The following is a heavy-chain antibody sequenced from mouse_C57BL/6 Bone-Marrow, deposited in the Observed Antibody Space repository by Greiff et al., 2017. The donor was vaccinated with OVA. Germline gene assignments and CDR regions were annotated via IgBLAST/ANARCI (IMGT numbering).Heavy chain of an antibody. CDR3: ARYTTMITGDWYFDV. CDR2: IYPGDGDT. D-gene: IGHD2-4*01. V-gene: IGHV1-80*01. CDR1: GYAFSSYW. Sequence: QVQLQQSGAELVKPGASVKISCKASGYAFSSYWMNWVKQRPGKGLEWIGQIYPGDGDTNYNGKFKGKATLTADKSSSTAYMQLSSLTSEDSAVYFCARYTTMITGDWYFDVWGTGTTVTVSS. J-gene: IGHJ1*03.